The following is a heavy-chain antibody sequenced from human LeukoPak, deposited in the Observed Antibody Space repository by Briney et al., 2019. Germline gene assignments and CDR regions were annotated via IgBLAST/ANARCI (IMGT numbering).Heavy chain of an antibody. CDR1: GGSISSYY. CDR2: IYTSGST. J-gene: IGHJ6*03. D-gene: IGHD6-13*01. CDR3: AREMVAAAGIFRYYMDV. V-gene: IGHV4-4*07. Sequence: SETLSLTCTVSGGSISSYYWSWIRQPAGKGLEWIGRIYTSGSTNYNPSLKSRVTMSVDTSKNQFSLKLSSVTAADTAVYYCAREMVAAAGIFRYYMDVWGKGTTATVSS.